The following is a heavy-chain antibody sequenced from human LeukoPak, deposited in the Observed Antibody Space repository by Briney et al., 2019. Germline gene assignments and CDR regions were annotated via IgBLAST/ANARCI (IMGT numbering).Heavy chain of an antibody. CDR1: GGSISSYY. V-gene: IGHV4-4*07. D-gene: IGHD3-10*01. CDR3: TRSDGYGLVGI. J-gene: IGHJ3*01. Sequence: SETLSLTCTVSGGSISSYYWSWIRQPAGKGLEWIGRIYSSGSTYYNSSLKSRVIILIDTSKNHFSLTLSSVTAADTAVYYCTRSDGYGLVGIWGQGTMVTVSS. CDR2: IYSSGST.